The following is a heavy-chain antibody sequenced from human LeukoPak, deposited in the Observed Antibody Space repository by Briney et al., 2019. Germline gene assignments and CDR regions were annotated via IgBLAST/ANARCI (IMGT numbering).Heavy chain of an antibody. V-gene: IGHV4-39*07. CDR3: ARARGSSWKGVAFFDY. D-gene: IGHD6-13*01. J-gene: IGHJ4*02. Sequence: PSETLSLTCTVSGGSISSSSYYWGWIRQPPGKGLEWIGSIYYSGSTYYNPSLKSRVTISVDTSKNQFSLKLSSVTAADTAVYYCARARGSSWKGVAFFDYWGQGTLVTVSS. CDR2: IYYSGST. CDR1: GGSISSSSYY.